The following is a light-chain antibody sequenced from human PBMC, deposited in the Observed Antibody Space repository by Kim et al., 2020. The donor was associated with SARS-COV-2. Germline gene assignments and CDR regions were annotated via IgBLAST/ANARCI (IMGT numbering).Light chain of an antibody. J-gene: IGLJ2*01. CDR2: EVS. V-gene: IGLV2-8*01. Sequence: QSVTISFSGTSSDVGGYNYVSWYQQHPGKAPKLMIYEVSKRPSGVPDRFSGSKSGNTASLTVSGLQAEDEADYYCSSYAGSNNFVVFGGGTKLTVL. CDR1: SSDVGGYNY. CDR3: SSYAGSNNFVV.